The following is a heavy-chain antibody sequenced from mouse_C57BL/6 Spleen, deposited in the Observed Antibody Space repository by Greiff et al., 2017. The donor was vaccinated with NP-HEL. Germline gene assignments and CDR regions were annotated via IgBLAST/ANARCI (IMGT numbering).Heavy chain of an antibody. CDR3: ARNPIYYGNYYAMDY. CDR1: GYTFTSYW. D-gene: IGHD2-1*01. Sequence: VQLQQPGAELVKPGASVKLSCKASGYTFTSYWMHWVKQRPGQGLEWIGMIHPNSGSTNYNEKFKSKATLTVDKSSSTAYMQLSSLTSEDSAVYYCARNPIYYGNYYAMDYWGQGTSVTVSS. V-gene: IGHV1-64*01. J-gene: IGHJ4*01. CDR2: IHPNSGST.